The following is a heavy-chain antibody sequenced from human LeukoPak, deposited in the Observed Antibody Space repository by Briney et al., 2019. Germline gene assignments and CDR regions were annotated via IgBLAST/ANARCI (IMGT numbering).Heavy chain of an antibody. D-gene: IGHD3-3*01. V-gene: IGHV3-23*01. CDR3: AKDSYGFFVGHFDP. Sequence: PGGSLRLSCTASGSTFSSYAMSWVRQAPGEGLEWVSAISGSGGSAYYADSVKGRFTIARDNSKNTLYLQMNSLRAEDTAVYYCAKDSYGFFVGHFDPWGQGTLLTVSS. J-gene: IGHJ5*02. CDR1: GSTFSSYA. CDR2: ISGSGGSA.